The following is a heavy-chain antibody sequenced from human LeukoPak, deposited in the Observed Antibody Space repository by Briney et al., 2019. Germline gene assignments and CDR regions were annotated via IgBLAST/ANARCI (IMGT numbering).Heavy chain of an antibody. CDR3: ARHPPAGCSGGSCPSEFDY. V-gene: IGHV4-39*07. Sequence: ASETLSLTCTVSGGSISSSSYYWGWIRQPPGKGLEWIGSIYYSGSTNYNPSLKSRVTISVDTSKNQFSLKLSSVTAADTAVYYCARHPPAGCSGGSCPSEFDYWGQGTLVTVSS. D-gene: IGHD2-15*01. CDR1: GGSISSSSYY. J-gene: IGHJ4*02. CDR2: IYYSGST.